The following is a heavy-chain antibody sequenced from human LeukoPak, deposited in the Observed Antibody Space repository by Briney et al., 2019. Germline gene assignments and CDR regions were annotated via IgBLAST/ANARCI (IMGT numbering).Heavy chain of an antibody. CDR1: GFTLRNFL. Sequence: GSLRLSCAASGFTLRNFLVSWVRQAPGKGLEGVANIKVDGSEEYYVDSGEGRFTISRDNAENSLYLQMNSLRAEDTAVYYCARKTGTTGEAFDYWGQGTQVTVSS. V-gene: IGHV3-7*03. CDR3: ARKTGTTGEAFDY. D-gene: IGHD1-1*01. J-gene: IGHJ4*02. CDR2: IKVDGSEE.